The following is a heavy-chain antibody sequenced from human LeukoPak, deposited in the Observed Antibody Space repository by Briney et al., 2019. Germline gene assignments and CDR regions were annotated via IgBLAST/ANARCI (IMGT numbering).Heavy chain of an antibody. Sequence: PGGSLRLSCTASGFTFSTYAMSCVRQAPGKGLEWVSSISGSDHNTYYADSVKGRFTISRDNSKNTLYLQVNSLRAEDTAVYYCAKDLIVGATRPYYFDSWGQGTLVTVSS. CDR1: GFTFSTYA. CDR2: ISGSDHNT. V-gene: IGHV3-23*01. J-gene: IGHJ4*02. CDR3: AKDLIVGATRPYYFDS. D-gene: IGHD1-26*01.